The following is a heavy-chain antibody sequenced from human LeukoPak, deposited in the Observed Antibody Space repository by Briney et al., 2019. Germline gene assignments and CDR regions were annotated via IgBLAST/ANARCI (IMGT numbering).Heavy chain of an antibody. CDR2: ISGSGGST. J-gene: IGHJ4*02. CDR1: GFTFSSYA. Sequence: GGSLRLSCAASGFTFSSYAMSWVRQAPGKGLEWVTTISGSGGSTYYAASVKGRFTISRDNSKNTLYLQMNSLRAEDTAVYYCAKDSGTYYKGFDYWGQGTLVTVSS. D-gene: IGHD1-26*01. CDR3: AKDSGTYYKGFDY. V-gene: IGHV3-23*01.